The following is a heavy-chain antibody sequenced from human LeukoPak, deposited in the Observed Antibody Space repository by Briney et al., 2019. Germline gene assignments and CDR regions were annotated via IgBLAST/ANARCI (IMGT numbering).Heavy chain of an antibody. CDR3: ARHLAASGWYDY. Sequence: SQTLSLTCTVSGGSISSDDWSWIRHPPAHGLDWIGYIYYSGSTNYNPSLKSRVTISVDTSKNQFSLKLSSVTAADTAVYYCARHLAASGWYDYWGQGTLVTVSS. CDR2: IYYSGST. V-gene: IGHV4-59*08. CDR1: GGSISSDD. D-gene: IGHD6-19*01. J-gene: IGHJ4*02.